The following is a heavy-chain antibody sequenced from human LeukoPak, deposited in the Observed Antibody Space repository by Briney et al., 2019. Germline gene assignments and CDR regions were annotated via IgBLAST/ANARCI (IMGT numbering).Heavy chain of an antibody. CDR2: FSGSGGST. V-gene: IGHV3-23*01. CDR3: ASPIERIDY. Sequence: PGGSLRLSCAASGFTFSRYAMSWVRQAPGKGLEWVSDFSGSGGSTYYADSVKGRFTISRDNSKNTQYLQMNTLRAEDTAVYYCASPIERIDYWGQGTLVTVSS. CDR1: GFTFSRYA. J-gene: IGHJ4*02.